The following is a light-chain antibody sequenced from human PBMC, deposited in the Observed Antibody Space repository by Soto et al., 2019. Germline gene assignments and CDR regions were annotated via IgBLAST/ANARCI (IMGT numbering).Light chain of an antibody. Sequence: AQSXATVSVFRREXXXXXXXASESISRNLAWCQHQXGQAAGLVIFSTSXRANGFPARLSGSGSATDFTLTISRLETEDFAVYYCQQYGTSPRTFGQGTKVDI. CDR2: STS. CDR3: QQYGTSPRT. V-gene: IGKV3-15*01. J-gene: IGKJ1*01. CDR1: ESISRN.